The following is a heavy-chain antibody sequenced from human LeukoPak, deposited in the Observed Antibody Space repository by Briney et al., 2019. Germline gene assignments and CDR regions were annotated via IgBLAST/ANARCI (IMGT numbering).Heavy chain of an antibody. D-gene: IGHD3-10*01. J-gene: IGHJ5*02. CDR1: GGTFSSYA. CDR3: ASSKLLWFGELGT. V-gene: IGHV1-69*13. CDR2: IIPIFGTA. Sequence: SVKVSCEASGGTFSSYAISWVRQAPGQGLEWMGGIIPIFGTANYAQKFQGRVTITADESTSTAYMELSSLRSEDTAVYYCASSKLLWFGELGTWGQGTLVTVSS.